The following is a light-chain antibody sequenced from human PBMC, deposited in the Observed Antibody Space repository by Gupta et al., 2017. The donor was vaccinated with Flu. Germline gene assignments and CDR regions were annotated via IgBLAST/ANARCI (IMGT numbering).Light chain of an antibody. CDR2: PAS. Sequence: DIQMTQSPSSVSASVGDRVTVTCGASQVIYSQLGWYQQKPGKAPKLLIYPASTLQSGVTSRFSGSGSETDFTLTITSLQPEDAATYYCQQAYSFPLTFGGGSKVEIK. J-gene: IGKJ4*01. V-gene: IGKV1-12*01. CDR1: QVIYSQ. CDR3: QQAYSFPLT.